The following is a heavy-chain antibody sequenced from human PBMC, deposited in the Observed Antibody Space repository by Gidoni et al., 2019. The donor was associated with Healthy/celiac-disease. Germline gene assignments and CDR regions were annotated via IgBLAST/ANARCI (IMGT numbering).Heavy chain of an antibody. Sequence: QVQLVQSGAEVKKPGASVKVSCKASGYTFPGYYMHWVRQAPGQGLEWMGWINPNSGGTNYAQKFQGWVTMTRDTSISTAYMELSRLRSDDTAVYYCARGPGGYSSSWGFVYYYYGMDVWGQGTTVTVSS. V-gene: IGHV1-2*04. CDR1: GYTFPGYY. J-gene: IGHJ6*02. CDR3: ARGPGGYSSSWGFVYYYYGMDV. D-gene: IGHD6-13*01. CDR2: INPNSGGT.